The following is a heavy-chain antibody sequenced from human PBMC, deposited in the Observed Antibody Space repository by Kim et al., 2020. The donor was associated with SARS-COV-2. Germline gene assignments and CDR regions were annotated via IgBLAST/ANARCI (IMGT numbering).Heavy chain of an antibody. CDR3: ASSGTLSMVRGVIINTPVDY. CDR1: GGTFSSYA. V-gene: IGHV1-69*04. J-gene: IGHJ4*02. CDR2: IIPILGIA. Sequence: SVKVSCKASGGTFSSYAISWVRQTPGQGLEWMGRIIPILGIANYAQKFQGRVTITADKSTSTAYMELSSLRSEDTAVYYCASSGTLSMVRGVIINTPVDYWGQGTLVTVSS. D-gene: IGHD3-10*01.